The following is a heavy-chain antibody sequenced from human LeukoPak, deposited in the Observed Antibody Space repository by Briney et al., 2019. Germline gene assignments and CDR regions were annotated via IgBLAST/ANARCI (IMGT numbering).Heavy chain of an antibody. Sequence: SETLSLTCTLSGDSITSSDHYWVWIRQSPGKGLEWIGSVSQSGNTYYRSSLKSRVTVSIDTSKNEFSLILTPVTAADTAQYYCARHLYYSASAFWYIDLWGRGTLVIVSP. CDR1: GDSITSSDHY. CDR3: ARHLYYSASAFWYIDL. CDR2: VSQSGNT. V-gene: IGHV4-39*01. J-gene: IGHJ2*01. D-gene: IGHD3-10*01.